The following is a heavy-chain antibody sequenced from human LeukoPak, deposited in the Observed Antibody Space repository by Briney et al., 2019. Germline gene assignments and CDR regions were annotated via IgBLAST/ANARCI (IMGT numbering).Heavy chain of an antibody. Sequence: SETLSLTCTVSGGSINSYWSWIRQPAGKGLEWIGRISGSGTITYNPALQSRLSVSIDTSKNQFSMKLMSVTAADTAVYYCARDSGTTGEVKFDPWGQGTLVTVSS. V-gene: IGHV4-4*07. CDR3: ARDSGTTGEVKFDP. CDR2: ISGSGTI. D-gene: IGHD3-10*01. J-gene: IGHJ5*02. CDR1: GGSINSY.